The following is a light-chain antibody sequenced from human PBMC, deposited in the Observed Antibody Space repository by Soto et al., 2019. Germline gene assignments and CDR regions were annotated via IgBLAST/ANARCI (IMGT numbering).Light chain of an antibody. CDR3: SSYARSGTVV. CDR1: SSDVGSYNF. J-gene: IGLJ2*01. V-gene: IGLV2-23*01. CDR2: AGT. Sequence: QSALTQPASVSGSPGQSITISCTGTSSDVGSYNFVSWYQHHPGKAPQLLIFAGTERRSGVSNRFSGSKSGNTASLTISRLQAEDEADYYCSSYARSGTVVFGGGTKLTVL.